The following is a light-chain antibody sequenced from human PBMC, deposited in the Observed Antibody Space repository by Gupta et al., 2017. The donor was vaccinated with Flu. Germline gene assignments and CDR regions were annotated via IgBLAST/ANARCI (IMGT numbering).Light chain of an antibody. Sequence: QSALSPPASVSGSPAQSHNISCPRTSSDVGRSDSVSWYQQHPGKAPKLIIYDVSNRPSGVSSRFSGSKSGNTASLTISGLEAEDETDYYCSSYTSTNTFYVFGPGTKVTVL. CDR2: DVS. CDR3: SSYTSTNTFYV. V-gene: IGLV2-14*01. J-gene: IGLJ1*01. CDR1: SSDVGRSDS.